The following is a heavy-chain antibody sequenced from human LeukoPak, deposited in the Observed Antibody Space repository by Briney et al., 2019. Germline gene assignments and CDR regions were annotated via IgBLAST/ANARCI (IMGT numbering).Heavy chain of an antibody. V-gene: IGHV4-39*07. CDR2: IYYSGST. CDR3: ARDPRSHYYDSSGQGY. D-gene: IGHD3-22*01. Sequence: SETLSLTCTVSGGSISSGDYYWSWIRQPPGKGLEWIGSIYYSGSTYYNPSLKSRVTISVDTSKNQFSLKLSSVAAADTAVYYCARDPRSHYYDSSGQGYWGQGTLVTVSS. J-gene: IGHJ4*02. CDR1: GGSISSGDYY.